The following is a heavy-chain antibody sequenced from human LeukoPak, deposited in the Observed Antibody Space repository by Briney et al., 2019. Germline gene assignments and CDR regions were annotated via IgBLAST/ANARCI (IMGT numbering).Heavy chain of an antibody. V-gene: IGHV4-38-2*02. CDR2: IYHSGST. J-gene: IGHJ3*02. Sequence: SETLSLTCAVSGYSISSGYYWGWIRQPPGKGLEWIGSIYHSGSTYYNPSLKSRVTISVDTSKNQFSLKLSSVTAADTAVYYCARDGTGDRFDAFDIWGQGTMVTVSS. D-gene: IGHD7-27*01. CDR1: GYSISSGYY. CDR3: ARDGTGDRFDAFDI.